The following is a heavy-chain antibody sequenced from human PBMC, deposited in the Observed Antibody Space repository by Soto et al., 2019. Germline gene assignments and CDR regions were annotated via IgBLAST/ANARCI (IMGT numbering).Heavy chain of an antibody. CDR3: ARDLHSGGKYWYFDI. CDR2: INSFSGDT. V-gene: IGHV1-18*01. J-gene: IGHJ2*01. Sequence: QVQLVQSGAEVTKPGASVKVSCKASGYTFTHYGITWVRQAPGQGLEWMGWINSFSGDTNYPQKRQGRLTMTTDTSTNTVYMELRNVRSDDTSVYFCARDLHSGGKYWYFDIWGRGTLVTVSS. CDR1: GYTFTHYG. D-gene: IGHD2-15*01.